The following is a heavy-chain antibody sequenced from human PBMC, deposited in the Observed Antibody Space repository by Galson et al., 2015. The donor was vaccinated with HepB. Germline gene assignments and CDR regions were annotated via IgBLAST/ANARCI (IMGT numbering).Heavy chain of an antibody. J-gene: IGHJ3*02. CDR3: ARPYTDYGGNSLGFEI. CDR2: ISYDGSNK. D-gene: IGHD4-23*01. Sequence: SLRLSCAASGFTFSSYGMHWVRQAPGKGLEWVAVISYDGSNKYHVDSVKGRFTISRDNSKNTLYLQMNSLRAEDTAVYYCARPYTDYGGNSLGFEIWGQGTMVTVSS. CDR1: GFTFSSYG. V-gene: IGHV3-30*03.